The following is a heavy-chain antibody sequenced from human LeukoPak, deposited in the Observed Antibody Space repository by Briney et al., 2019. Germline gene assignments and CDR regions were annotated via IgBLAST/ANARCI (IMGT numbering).Heavy chain of an antibody. V-gene: IGHV1-18*01. CDR1: GYTFTSYG. D-gene: IGHD3-22*01. J-gene: IGHJ6*02. CDR2: ISAYNGNT. CDR3: ARGPYYYDSSGYSIVLHYYGMDV. Sequence: ASVKVSCKASGYTFTSYGISWVRQAPGQGLEWMGWISAYNGNTNYAQKLQGRVTMTTDTSTSTAYMELRSLRSDDTAVYYCARGPYYYDSSGYSIVLHYYGMDVWGQGTTVTVSS.